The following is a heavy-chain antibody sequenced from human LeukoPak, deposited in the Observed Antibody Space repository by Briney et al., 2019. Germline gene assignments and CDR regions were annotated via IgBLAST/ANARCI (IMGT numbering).Heavy chain of an antibody. CDR1: GAPVTSGSYY. CDR3: ARDSPQPV. V-gene: IGHV4-61*01. CDR2: VFYSGST. D-gene: IGHD5-18*01. J-gene: IGHJ4*02. Sequence: SETLSLTCTVSGAPVTSGSYYWSWVRQPPGKGLEWIGYVFYSGSTNYNSSLKSRVTISVDTSKNQFSLKLSSVTAADTALYYCARDSPQPVWGQGTLATVSS.